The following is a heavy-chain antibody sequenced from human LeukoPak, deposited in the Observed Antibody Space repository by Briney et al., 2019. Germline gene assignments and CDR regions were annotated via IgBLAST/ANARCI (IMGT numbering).Heavy chain of an antibody. CDR2: IYHSGST. J-gene: IGHJ6*04. D-gene: IGHD3-10*01. Sequence: SETLSLTCAVSGYSISSGYYWGWIRQPPGKGLEWIGSIYHSGSTYYNPSLKSRVTISVDTSKNQFSLKLSSVTAADTAVCYCARDSGDYYYYGMDVWGKGTTVTVSS. CDR3: ARDSGDYYYYGMDV. V-gene: IGHV4-38-2*02. CDR1: GYSISSGYY.